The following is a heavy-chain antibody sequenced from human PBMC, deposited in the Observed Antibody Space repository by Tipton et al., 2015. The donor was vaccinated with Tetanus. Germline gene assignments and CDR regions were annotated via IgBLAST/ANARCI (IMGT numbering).Heavy chain of an antibody. CDR1: GYTFTRYG. Sequence: QSGAEVKKPGASVKVSCKASGYTFTRYGLTWVRQAPGQGPEWLGWISGYNGNTKYAPKFQGRVTMTSDTTTNTAYLELRSLRSDDTAVYFCARDYFGSGSNYFFDSWGQGTQVSVSS. CDR2: ISGYNGNT. V-gene: IGHV1-18*01. D-gene: IGHD3-10*01. CDR3: ARDYFGSGSNYFFDS. J-gene: IGHJ5*01.